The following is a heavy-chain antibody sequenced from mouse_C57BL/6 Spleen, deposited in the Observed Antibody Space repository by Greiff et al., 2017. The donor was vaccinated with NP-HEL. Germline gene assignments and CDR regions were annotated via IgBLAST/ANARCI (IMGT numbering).Heavy chain of an antibody. Sequence: QVQLKQPGAELVMPGASVKLSCKASGYTFTSYWMHWVKQRPGQGLEWIGEIDPSDSYTNYNQKFKGKSTLTVDKSSSTAYMQLSSLTSEDSAVYYCARGNPSTMVTTGGYYFDYWGQGTTLTVSS. CDR1: GYTFTSYW. V-gene: IGHV1-69*01. CDR3: ARGNPSTMVTTGGYYFDY. J-gene: IGHJ2*01. D-gene: IGHD2-2*01. CDR2: IDPSDSYT.